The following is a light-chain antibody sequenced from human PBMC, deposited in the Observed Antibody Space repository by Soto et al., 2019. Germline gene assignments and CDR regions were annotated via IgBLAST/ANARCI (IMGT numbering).Light chain of an antibody. CDR3: SSYAGNNIFV. V-gene: IGLV2-23*01. CDR1: NSDVGSYNL. Sequence: QSALTQPASVSGSPGQSITISCTGTNSDVGSYNLVSWYQQHPGKAPKLIIYEGSKRPSGISNRFSASKSANTASLAISGLQAEDEANYYCSSYAGNNIFVFGTGTKLTVL. J-gene: IGLJ1*01. CDR2: EGS.